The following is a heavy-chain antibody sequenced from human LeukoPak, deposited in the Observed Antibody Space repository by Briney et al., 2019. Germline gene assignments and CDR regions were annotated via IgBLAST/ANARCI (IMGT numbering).Heavy chain of an antibody. D-gene: IGHD3-10*01. Sequence: GASVKVSCKASGYTFTGYYMHWLRQAPGQGLEWMGRINPNSGGTNYAQKFQGRVTMTRDTSISTAYMELSRLRSDDTAVYYCALRWFGQVATVYWGQGTLVTVSS. CDR3: ALRWFGQVATVY. V-gene: IGHV1-2*06. CDR1: GYTFTGYY. J-gene: IGHJ4*02. CDR2: INPNSGGT.